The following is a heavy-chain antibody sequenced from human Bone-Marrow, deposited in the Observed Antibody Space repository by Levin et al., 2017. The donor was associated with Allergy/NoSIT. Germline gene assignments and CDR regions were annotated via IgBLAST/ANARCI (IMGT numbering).Heavy chain of an antibody. CDR1: GFTFDDYA. CDR3: ARRSVTYYSGSGSFYVEYCFDH. CDR2: IDFNGATL. D-gene: IGHD3-10*01. V-gene: IGHV3-9*01. Sequence: TGGSLRLSCAASGFTFDDYAMHWVRLVPGKGLEWVSSIDFNGATLDYADSVKGRFSISRDNGKNSLFLQMNSLRADDTALYYCARRSVTYYSGSGSFYVEYCFDHWGQGTQVTVSS. J-gene: IGHJ4*02.